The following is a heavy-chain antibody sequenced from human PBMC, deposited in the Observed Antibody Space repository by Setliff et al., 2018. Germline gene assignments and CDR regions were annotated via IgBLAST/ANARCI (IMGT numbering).Heavy chain of an antibody. CDR1: GFTFSDYY. V-gene: IGHV3-11*04. J-gene: IGHJ4*02. Sequence: GGSLRLSCAASGFTFSDYYMSWIRQAPGKGLEWVSYISSSGSTIYYADSVRGRFTVSRENAKNTLYLEMKSLRVEDTAVYYCARDFRRYWSDYWGQGTLVTVSS. D-gene: IGHD2-8*02. CDR3: ARDFRRYWSDY. CDR2: ISSSGSTI.